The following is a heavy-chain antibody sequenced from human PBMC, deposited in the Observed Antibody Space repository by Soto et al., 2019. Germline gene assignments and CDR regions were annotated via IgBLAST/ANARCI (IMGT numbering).Heavy chain of an antibody. Sequence: GGSLRLSCAASGFIFSNYGMIWARLAPGKGLEWVASVSNSGSYIYYADSVKGRFTISRDNAENSLFLHMSSLRADDTAIYFCARDRSADRFVEYFQHWGQGTLVTVSS. CDR1: GFIFSNYG. CDR2: VSNSGSYI. CDR3: ARDRSADRFVEYFQH. D-gene: IGHD6-19*01. J-gene: IGHJ1*01. V-gene: IGHV3-21*01.